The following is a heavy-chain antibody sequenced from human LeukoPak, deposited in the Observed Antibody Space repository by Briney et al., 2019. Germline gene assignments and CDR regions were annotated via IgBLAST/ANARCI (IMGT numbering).Heavy chain of an antibody. CDR3: GREYYDSSGSWFDP. V-gene: IGHV1-2*02. CDR1: GYTFTGYY. J-gene: IGHJ5*02. CDR2: INPNSGGT. D-gene: IGHD3-22*01. Sequence: ASVKVSCKSSGYTFTGYYMHWVRQAPGQGLEWMGWINPNSGGTNYAQRFQGRVTMTRDTSISTAYMELSRLRSDDTAVYYCGREYYDSSGSWFDPWGQGTLVTVSS.